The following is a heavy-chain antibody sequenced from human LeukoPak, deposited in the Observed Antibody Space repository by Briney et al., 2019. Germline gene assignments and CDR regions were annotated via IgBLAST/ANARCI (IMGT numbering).Heavy chain of an antibody. D-gene: IGHD2-15*01. Sequence: SETLSLTCAVYGGSFSGYYWSWIRQPPGKGLEWIGSLYYSGSTYYNPSLKSRVTISVDTSKNQFSVKLSSVTAADTAVYYCARACSGANCYSAFDNWGQGTLVTVSS. V-gene: IGHV4-34*01. J-gene: IGHJ4*02. CDR2: LYYSGST. CDR1: GGSFSGYY. CDR3: ARACSGANCYSAFDN.